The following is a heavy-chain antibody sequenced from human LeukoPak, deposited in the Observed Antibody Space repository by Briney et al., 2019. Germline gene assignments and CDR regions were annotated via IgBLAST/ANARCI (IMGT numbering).Heavy chain of an antibody. V-gene: IGHV4-61*02. Sequence: RPSQTLSLTCTVSGGSISSGSYYWNWLRQPAGKGLEWIGRIYTSGSTNYNPSLKSRVTISVGTSKNQFSLKLSSVTAADTAVYYCARGGGYNPYYWGQGTLVTVSS. CDR2: IYTSGST. J-gene: IGHJ4*02. D-gene: IGHD5-24*01. CDR3: ARGGGYNPYY. CDR1: GGSISSGSYY.